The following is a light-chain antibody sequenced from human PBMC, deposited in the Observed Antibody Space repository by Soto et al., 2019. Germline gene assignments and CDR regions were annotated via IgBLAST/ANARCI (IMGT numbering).Light chain of an antibody. CDR2: AAS. J-gene: IGKJ1*01. Sequence: DIQMTQSPSSLSASVGERVTITCRASQGVRNDVGWYQQKPGKAPKLLIYAASSLQSGVPSRFSGSGSGTESTLTISSLQPDDFATYYCQHYNSYSEVFGQGTKVDIK. CDR1: QGVRND. V-gene: IGKV1-17*01. CDR3: QHYNSYSEV.